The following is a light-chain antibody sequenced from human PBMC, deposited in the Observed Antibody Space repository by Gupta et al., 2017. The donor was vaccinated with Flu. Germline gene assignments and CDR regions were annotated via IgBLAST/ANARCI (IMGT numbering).Light chain of an antibody. V-gene: IGKV1-5*03. CDR1: QTINNW. CDR3: QQYNTYPPT. J-gene: IGKJ5*01. Sequence: DIHLTQSPSTLSASVRDRVTITCRASQTINNWLAWYQQKPGKVPNLLINKASSLQSGVPSRFSGSGSGTDFTLTISSLQPDDFATYYCQQYNTYPPTFGQGTRLEI. CDR2: KAS.